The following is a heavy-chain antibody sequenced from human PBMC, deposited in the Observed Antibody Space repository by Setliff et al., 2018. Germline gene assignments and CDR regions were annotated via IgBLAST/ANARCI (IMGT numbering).Heavy chain of an antibody. CDR1: GYSISSGYY. D-gene: IGHD3-22*01. Sequence: SETLSLTCAVSGYSISSGYYWGWIRQPPGKGLEWIGSIYHSGSTYYNPSLKSRVTISVDTSKNQFSLKLSSVTAADTAVYYCASDFPLYDSSGYYDVWGQGTLVTVSS. V-gene: IGHV4-38-2*01. J-gene: IGHJ4*02. CDR3: ASDFPLYDSSGYYDV. CDR2: IYHSGST.